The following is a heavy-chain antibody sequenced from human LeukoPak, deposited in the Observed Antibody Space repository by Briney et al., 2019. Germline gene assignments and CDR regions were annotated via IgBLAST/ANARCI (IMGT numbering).Heavy chain of an antibody. CDR2: IYYSGST. CDR1: DGSISSSSYY. V-gene: IGHV4-39*01. D-gene: IGHD1-26*01. J-gene: IGHJ6*03. Sequence: PSETLSLTCTVSDGSISSSSYYWGWIRQPPGKGLEWIGSIYYSGSTYYNPSLKSRVTISVDTSKNQFSLKLSSVTATDTAVYYCARAIVGPNYYYYHMDVWGIGTTVTVSS. CDR3: ARAIVGPNYYYYHMDV.